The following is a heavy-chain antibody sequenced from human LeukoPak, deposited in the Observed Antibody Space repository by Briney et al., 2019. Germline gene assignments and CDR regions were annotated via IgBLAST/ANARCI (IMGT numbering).Heavy chain of an antibody. V-gene: IGHV4-31*03. CDR2: IYYSGST. D-gene: IGHD5-18*01. Sequence: SETLSLTCSVSGGSISSCGYYWSWIRQHPGKGLEWIGNIYYSGSTYYNPSLKSRVTISLDTSKNQFSLELSSVTAADTAVYFCASGSNVDTAMGFLDYWGQGTLVTVSS. CDR1: GGSISSCGYY. CDR3: ASGSNVDTAMGFLDY. J-gene: IGHJ4*02.